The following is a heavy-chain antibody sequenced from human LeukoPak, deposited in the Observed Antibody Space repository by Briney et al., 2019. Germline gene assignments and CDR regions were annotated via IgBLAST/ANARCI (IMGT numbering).Heavy chain of an antibody. D-gene: IGHD3-3*01. Sequence: PSETLSLTCTVSGGSISSSSYYWGWIRQPPGKGLEWIGSIYYSGSTYYNPSLKSRVTISVDTSKNQFSLKLSSVTAADTAVYYCASFGVVIKSAFDIWGQGTMVTVSS. CDR1: GGSISSSSYY. J-gene: IGHJ3*02. CDR2: IYYSGST. V-gene: IGHV4-39*01. CDR3: ASFGVVIKSAFDI.